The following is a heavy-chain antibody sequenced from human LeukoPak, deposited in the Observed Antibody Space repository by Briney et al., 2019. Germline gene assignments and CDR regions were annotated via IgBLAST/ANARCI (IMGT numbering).Heavy chain of an antibody. CDR3: ARVSSGWVDY. Sequence: GGSLRLSCAASGFTFSSYSMNWVRQAPGKGLEWVSSISSSSSYIYYADSVKGRFTISRDNAKNSLYLQMNSLRAEDTAAYYCARVSSGWVDYWGQGTLVTVSS. V-gene: IGHV3-21*01. CDR2: ISSSSSYI. D-gene: IGHD6-19*01. J-gene: IGHJ4*02. CDR1: GFTFSSYS.